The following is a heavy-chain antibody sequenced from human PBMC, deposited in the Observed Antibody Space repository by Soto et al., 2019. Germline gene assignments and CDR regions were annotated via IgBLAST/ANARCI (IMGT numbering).Heavy chain of an antibody. D-gene: IGHD3-22*01. CDR1: GGSISSSSYY. J-gene: IGHJ5*02. CDR2: IYYSGST. CDR3: ARHEAYYYDSSGPRGWFDP. Sequence: SETLSLTCTVSGGSISSSSYYWGWIRQPPGKGLEWIGSIYYSGSTYYNPSLKSRVTISVDTSKNQFSLKLSSVTAADTAVYYCARHEAYYYDSSGPRGWFDPWGQGTLVTVSS. V-gene: IGHV4-39*01.